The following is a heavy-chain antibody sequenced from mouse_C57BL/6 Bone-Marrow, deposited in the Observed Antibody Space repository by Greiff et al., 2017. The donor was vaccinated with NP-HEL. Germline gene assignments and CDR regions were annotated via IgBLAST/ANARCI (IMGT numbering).Heavy chain of an antibody. CDR1: GFTFSDFY. CDR3: ARGAVGSGYAMDY. D-gene: IGHD1-1*01. V-gene: IGHV7-1*01. Sequence: EVKLVESGGGLVQSGRSLRLSCATSGFTFSDFYMEWVRQAPGKGLEWIAASRNKANDYKTEYSASVKGRFIVSRDTSQSILYLQMNALRAEDTAIYYCARGAVGSGYAMDYWGQGTSVTVSS. CDR2: SRNKANDYKT. J-gene: IGHJ4*01.